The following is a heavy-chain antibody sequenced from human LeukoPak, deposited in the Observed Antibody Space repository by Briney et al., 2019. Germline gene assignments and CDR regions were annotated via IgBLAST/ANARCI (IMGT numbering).Heavy chain of an antibody. D-gene: IGHD3-9*01. V-gene: IGHV4-59*11. CDR3: ARDHQTRALVS. J-gene: IGHJ4*02. Sequence: SETLSLTCTVADDSISSHYWSWIRQPPGKGLEWIGYIYDSGITDYNPSLKRRVTISLDTSKTQLSLRLSSVTAADTAVYYCARDHQTRALVSWGQGTLVTVSS. CDR2: IYDSGIT. CDR1: DDSISSHY.